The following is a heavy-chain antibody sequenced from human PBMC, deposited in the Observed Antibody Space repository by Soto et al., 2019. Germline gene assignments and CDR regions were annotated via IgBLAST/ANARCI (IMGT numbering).Heavy chain of an antibody. CDR2: ISGSGGST. V-gene: IGHV3-23*01. D-gene: IGHD3-3*01. Sequence: GGSLRLSCAASGFTFSSYAMSWVRQAPGKGLEWVSAISGSGGSTYYADSVKGRFTISRDNSKNTLYLQMNSLRAEDTAVYYCAKEGNLEWLLLSGMDVWGQGTTVTVSS. CDR3: AKEGNLEWLLLSGMDV. J-gene: IGHJ6*02. CDR1: GFTFSSYA.